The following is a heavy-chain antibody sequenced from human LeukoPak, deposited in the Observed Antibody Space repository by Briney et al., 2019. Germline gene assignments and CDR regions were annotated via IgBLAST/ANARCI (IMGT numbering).Heavy chain of an antibody. CDR3: ARVRGYNYYFDS. CDR2: VNYSGST. Sequence: PSETLSLTCTVSGGSISSYYWSWIRQPPGKGLEWIGYVNYSGSTNYNPSLKSRVTISVATSKNQFSLKLSSVTAADTAVYYCARVRGYNYYFDSWGQGTLVTVSS. D-gene: IGHD5-24*01. V-gene: IGHV4-59*01. J-gene: IGHJ4*02. CDR1: GGSISSYY.